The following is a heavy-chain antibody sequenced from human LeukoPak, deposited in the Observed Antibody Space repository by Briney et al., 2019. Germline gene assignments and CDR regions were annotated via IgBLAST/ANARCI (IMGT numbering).Heavy chain of an antibody. J-gene: IGHJ4*02. V-gene: IGHV4-39*02. D-gene: IGHD3-16*02. CDR3: ARDPSYGNN. Sequence: KPSETLSLTCTVSGGSISSNNYYWGWIRQPPGKGLEWIGSIYYSGSTYNNPSLKSRVTISVDTTKNQFSLKLTSVTAADTAVYYCARDPSYGNNWGQGTLVIVSS. CDR1: GGSISSNNYY. CDR2: IYYSGST.